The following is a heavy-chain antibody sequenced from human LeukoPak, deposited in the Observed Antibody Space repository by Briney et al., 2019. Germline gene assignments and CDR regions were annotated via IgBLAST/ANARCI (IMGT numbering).Heavy chain of an antibody. CDR1: GGTFSSYA. CDR2: IIPILGIA. V-gene: IGHV1-69*04. CDR3: ARLETGFVESGSYYDY. J-gene: IGHJ4*02. Sequence: SVKVSCKASGGTFSSYAISWVRQAPGQGLAWMGRIIPILGIANYAQKFQGRVTITADKSTSTAYMEVSSLRSEDTAVYYCARLETGFVESGSYYDYWGQGTLVTVSS. D-gene: IGHD1-26*01.